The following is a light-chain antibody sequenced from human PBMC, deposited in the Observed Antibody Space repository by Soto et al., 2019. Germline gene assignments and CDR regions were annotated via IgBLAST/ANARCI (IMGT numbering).Light chain of an antibody. Sequence: QLVLTQPPSVSESPGQRVTISCTGSSSNIGAGYEAHWYQQVPGTAPKLLIYENNNRPSGVPHRFSGSKSGTSASLAITGLQAADEAAYYCQSYGSSLSGYVFGTGTKVTVL. V-gene: IGLV1-40*01. CDR2: ENN. J-gene: IGLJ1*01. CDR1: SSNIGAGYE. CDR3: QSYGSSLSGYV.